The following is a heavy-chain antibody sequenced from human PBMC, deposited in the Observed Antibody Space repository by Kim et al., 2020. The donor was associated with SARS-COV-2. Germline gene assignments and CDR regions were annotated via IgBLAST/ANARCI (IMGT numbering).Heavy chain of an antibody. CDR2: MNPNSGNT. J-gene: IGHJ4*02. V-gene: IGHV1-8*01. D-gene: IGHD3-9*01. CDR3: ARGSYYDILTGYYNGGFSPELDY. CDR1: GYTFTSYD. Sequence: ASVKVSCKASGYTFTSYDINWVRQATGQGLEWMGWMNPNSGNTGYAQKFQGRVTMTRNTSISTAYMELSSLRSEDTAVYYCARGSYYDILTGYYNGGFSPELDYWGQGTLVTVSS.